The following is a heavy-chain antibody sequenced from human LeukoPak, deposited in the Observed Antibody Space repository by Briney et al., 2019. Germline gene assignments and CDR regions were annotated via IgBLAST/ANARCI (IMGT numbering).Heavy chain of an antibody. D-gene: IGHD3-22*01. CDR2: INSDGSST. CDR1: GFTFSSSW. V-gene: IGHV3-74*01. Sequence: GGSLRPSLAASGFTFSSSWMHWVRQAPGKGLVWVSRINSDGSSTSYADSVKGRFTISRDNAKNTLYLQMNSLRAEDTAVYYCARDENYYDSSGYYDYWGQGTLVTVSS. CDR3: ARDENYYDSSGYYDY. J-gene: IGHJ4*02.